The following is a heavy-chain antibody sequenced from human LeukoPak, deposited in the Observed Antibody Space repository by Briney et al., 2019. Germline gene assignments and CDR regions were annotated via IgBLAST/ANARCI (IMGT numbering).Heavy chain of an antibody. CDR3: AREGAYGSGSYSLDY. CDR2: ISSSGNTL. V-gene: IGHV3-48*03. D-gene: IGHD3-10*01. J-gene: IGHJ4*02. Sequence: PGGSLRLSCAASGFTFSGYEMNWVRQAPGKGLEWVSYISSSGNTLYYADSVQGRFTISRDNAKNSLYLQMDSLRAEDTALYYCAREGAYGSGSYSLDYWGQGTLVTVSS. CDR1: GFTFSGYE.